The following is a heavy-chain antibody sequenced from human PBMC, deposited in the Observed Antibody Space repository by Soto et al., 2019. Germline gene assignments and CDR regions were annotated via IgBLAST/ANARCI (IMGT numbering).Heavy chain of an antibody. CDR1: GLTLSSYA. V-gene: IGHV3-23*01. J-gene: IGHJ4*02. CDR2: ISGSGGST. D-gene: IGHD3-22*01. Sequence: GGSLGLSCEVSGLTLSSYAMSWVRQAPGKGLQWVSAISGSGGSTYYADSVKGRFTISRDNSKNTLYLQMNSLRAEDTAVYYCAKEATEKYYDSSGYFYWGQGTLVTVSS. CDR3: AKEATEKYYDSSGYFY.